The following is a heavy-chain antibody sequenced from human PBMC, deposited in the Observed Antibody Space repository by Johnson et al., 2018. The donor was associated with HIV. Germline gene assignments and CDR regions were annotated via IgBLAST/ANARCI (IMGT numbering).Heavy chain of an antibody. D-gene: IGHD4-11*01. V-gene: IGHV3-30*18. CDR1: GFTFSSYG. CDR2: TSNAGSNK. CDR3: AKDLTPYSLYVDAFDI. Sequence: QVQLVESGGGVVQPGRSLRVSCAASGFTFSSYGMHWVRQAPGKGLEWVAVTSNAGSNKYYADSVKGRFTIYRDNFKNMLYLQMNSLRAEDTAVYYCAKDLTPYSLYVDAFDIWGQGTMVTVSS. J-gene: IGHJ3*02.